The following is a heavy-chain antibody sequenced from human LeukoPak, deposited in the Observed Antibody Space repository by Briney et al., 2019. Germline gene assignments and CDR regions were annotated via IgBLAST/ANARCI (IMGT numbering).Heavy chain of an antibody. CDR2: ISSSGSNT. J-gene: IGHJ4*02. CDR3: AKDLGSRWSYYFDD. CDR1: GFNFNKYA. D-gene: IGHD6-13*01. V-gene: IGHV3-23*01. Sequence: GGSLRLSCAASGFNFNKYAMSWVRQAPGKGLEWVSAISSSGSNTDSADSVKGRFAISRDNSKNTLFLQMNSLRAEDTAIYYCAKDLGSRWSYYFDDWGQGTLVTVSS.